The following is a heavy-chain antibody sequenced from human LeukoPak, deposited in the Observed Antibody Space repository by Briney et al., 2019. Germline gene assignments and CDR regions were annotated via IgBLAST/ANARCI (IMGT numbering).Heavy chain of an antibody. CDR2: ISAFDGDT. J-gene: IGHJ5*02. Sequence: ASVKVSCKASGYSFTSYGISWVRQAPGQGLEWMGWISAFDGDTKYAQNLQGRVTLTTDTSTTTAYMELRSLRSDDTAVYYCARGGYYFGSGSHRWNRFDPWGQGTLVTVSS. V-gene: IGHV1-18*01. CDR1: GYSFTSYG. CDR3: ARGGYYFGSGSHRWNRFDP. D-gene: IGHD3-10*01.